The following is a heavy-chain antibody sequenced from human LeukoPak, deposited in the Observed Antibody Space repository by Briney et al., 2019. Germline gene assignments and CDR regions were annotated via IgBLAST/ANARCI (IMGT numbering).Heavy chain of an antibody. CDR3: ARDSLYDDNGYYHYFDY. CDR2: ISGSGSRT. Sequence: GGSLRLSCAASRVTFRNYAMSWVRQTPGKGLEWVSAISGSGSRTYYADSVRGRFTISRDKSKNTLYLQMNSLRAEDTAVYFCARDSLYDDNGYYHYFDYWGQGTLVTVSS. D-gene: IGHD3-22*01. J-gene: IGHJ4*02. CDR1: RVTFRNYA. V-gene: IGHV3-23*01.